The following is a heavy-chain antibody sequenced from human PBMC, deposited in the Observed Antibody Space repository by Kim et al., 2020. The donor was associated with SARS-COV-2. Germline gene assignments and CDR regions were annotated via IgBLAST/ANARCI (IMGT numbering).Heavy chain of an antibody. Sequence: ASVKVSCKVSGYTLTELSMHWVRQAPGKGLEWMGGFDPEDGEIIYAQELQDRLTMTEDTTIDTGYMELRSLESEDTAVYYCATYASGSRYFDLWGQGTLV. J-gene: IGHJ4*02. D-gene: IGHD3-10*01. V-gene: IGHV1-24*01. CDR2: FDPEDGEI. CDR1: GYTLTELS. CDR3: ATYASGSRYFDL.